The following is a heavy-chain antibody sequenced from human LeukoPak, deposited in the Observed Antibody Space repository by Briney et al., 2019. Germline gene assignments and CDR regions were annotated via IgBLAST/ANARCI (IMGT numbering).Heavy chain of an antibody. J-gene: IGHJ4*02. CDR3: ARAYYDSSGYYNYFDY. D-gene: IGHD3-22*01. V-gene: IGHV3-23*01. CDR2: ISGSGGST. CDR1: GFTFSNYA. Sequence: GGSLRLSCAASGFTFSNYAMSWVRQAPGKGLEWVSSISGSGGSTLYADSVKGRFTISRDNSKNTLYLQMNSLRAEDTAVYYCARAYYDSSGYYNYFDYWGQGTLVTVSS.